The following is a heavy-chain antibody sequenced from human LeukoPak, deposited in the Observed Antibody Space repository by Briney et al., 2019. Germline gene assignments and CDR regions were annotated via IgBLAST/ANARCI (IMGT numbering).Heavy chain of an antibody. CDR2: ISGSGGST. J-gene: IGHJ4*02. CDR3: AKDPLYSGSYYFDY. Sequence: GGSLRLSCAASVFTFSSYAMSWVRQAPGKGLEWVSAISGSGGSTYYADSVKGRFTISRDNSKNTLYLQMNSLRAEDTAVYYGAKDPLYSGSYYFDYWGQGTLVTVSS. V-gene: IGHV3-23*01. CDR1: VFTFSSYA. D-gene: IGHD1-26*01.